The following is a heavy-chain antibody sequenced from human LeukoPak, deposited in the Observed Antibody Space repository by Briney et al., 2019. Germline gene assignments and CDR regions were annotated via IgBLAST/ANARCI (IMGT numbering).Heavy chain of an antibody. V-gene: IGHV3-33*06. CDR2: IWYDGSKK. CDR1: GFTFSSHG. D-gene: IGHD3-22*01. Sequence: GRSLRLSCAASGFTFSSHGMHWVRQAPGKGLEWVALIWYDGSKKYHADSVKGRFTISRDNSKNTLYLQMNSLRAEDTAVYYCAQEFFYDSSAYYYNQWGQGTLVTVSS. J-gene: IGHJ4*02. CDR3: AQEFFYDSSAYYYNQ.